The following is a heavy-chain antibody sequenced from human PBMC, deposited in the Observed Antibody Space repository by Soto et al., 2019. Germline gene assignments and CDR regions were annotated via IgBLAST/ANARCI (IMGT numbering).Heavy chain of an antibody. CDR2: IYSGGST. CDR1: GFTVSSNY. V-gene: IGHV3-66*01. CDR3: ARDPYY. Sequence: EVQLVESGGGLVQPGGSLRLLCAVSGFTVSSNYMTWVRQAPGKGLEWVSVIYSGGSTYYADSVKGRFTISRDNSKNTLYLEMNSLRAEDTAVYYCARDPYYWGQGTLVTVSS. J-gene: IGHJ4*02.